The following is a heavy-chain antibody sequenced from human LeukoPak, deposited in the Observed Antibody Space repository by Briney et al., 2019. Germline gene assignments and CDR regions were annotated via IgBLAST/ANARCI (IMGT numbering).Heavy chain of an antibody. Sequence: PGGSLRLSCAASGFTFSDYSISWVRQAAGKGLEWVASISSSSLYIYYADPVKGRFTISRDNAKNSLYLQMNSLRAEDTAVYYCANDVEMATPHAFDIWGQGTMVTVSS. CDR3: ANDVEMATPHAFDI. CDR2: ISSSSLYI. V-gene: IGHV3-21*01. J-gene: IGHJ3*02. D-gene: IGHD5-24*01. CDR1: GFTFSDYS.